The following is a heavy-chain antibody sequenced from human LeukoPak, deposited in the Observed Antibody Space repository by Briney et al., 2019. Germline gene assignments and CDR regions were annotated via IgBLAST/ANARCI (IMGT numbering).Heavy chain of an antibody. CDR1: GYTFTSYD. CDR2: ISADNGNT. J-gene: IGHJ4*02. CDR3: VRDGPTYYYDSSGYLAY. V-gene: IGHV1-18*01. D-gene: IGHD3-22*01. Sequence: ASVKVSCKASGYTFTSYDISWVRQAPGQGVEWMGWISADNGNTNYAQKLQGRVTMTTDTSTSTAYMELRSLRSDDTAVYYCVRDGPTYYYDSSGYLAYWGQGTLVTVSS.